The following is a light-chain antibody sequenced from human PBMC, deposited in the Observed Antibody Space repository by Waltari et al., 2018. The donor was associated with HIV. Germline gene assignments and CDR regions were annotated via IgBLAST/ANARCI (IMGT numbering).Light chain of an antibody. CDR3: SSYTGTIKL. CDR2: DVS. Sequence: QSALTQPPSVSGSPGQSVTISCTRTSSDIGRYVSWYQQHPGQAPRLMVFDVSQRPSGLSARFCCSKSGSTASLTTSGLQTDDEADYFCSSYTGTIKLFGGGTKLTVL. CDR1: SSDIGRY. J-gene: IGLJ3*02. V-gene: IGLV2-14*03.